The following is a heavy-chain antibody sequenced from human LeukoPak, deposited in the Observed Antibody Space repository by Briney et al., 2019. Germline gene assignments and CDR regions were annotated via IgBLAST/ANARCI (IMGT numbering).Heavy chain of an antibody. CDR2: ISDSSGHT. Sequence: PGGSLRLSXAASGFTFSTYAMSSVRQSPGKGLEWLSSISDSSGHTYYADSVRGRFTISRDNSKNTVFLQMNSLRAEDTAIYYCAKDGVWQSYYFDYWGQGTLVTVSS. CDR3: AKDGVWQSYYFDY. J-gene: IGHJ4*02. D-gene: IGHD6-19*01. CDR1: GFTFSTYA. V-gene: IGHV3-23*01.